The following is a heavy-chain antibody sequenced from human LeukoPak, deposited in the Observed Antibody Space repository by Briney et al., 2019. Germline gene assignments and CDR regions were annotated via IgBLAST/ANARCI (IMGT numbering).Heavy chain of an antibody. V-gene: IGHV6-1*01. CDR2: TYYRSHWYN. D-gene: IGHD6-19*01. CDR1: GDSVSSNSGA. Sequence: SQTLSLTCAISGDSVSSNSGAWNWIRQSTSRGLEYLGRTYYRSHWYNDYAPSVKSRISITSDTSKNQLSLQLNSVTPEDAAVYYCARGLYTTGWVFQYWGQGVLVAVSS. CDR3: ARGLYTTGWVFQY. J-gene: IGHJ4*02.